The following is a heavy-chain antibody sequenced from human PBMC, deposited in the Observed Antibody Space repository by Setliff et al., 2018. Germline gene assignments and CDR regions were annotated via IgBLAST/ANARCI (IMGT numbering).Heavy chain of an antibody. CDR1: GFTFSRYS. J-gene: IGHJ6*03. CDR2: ISSRSSTI. CDR3: ARDPNSGSYWNYYYYMDV. V-gene: IGHV3-48*01. D-gene: IGHD1-26*01. Sequence: LRLSCAASGFTFSRYSMNWVCQAPGKGLEWVSYISSRSSTIYYADSVKGRFTISRDNAKNSLYLQMNSLRAEDTAVYYCARDPNSGSYWNYYYYMDVWGKGTTVTVSS.